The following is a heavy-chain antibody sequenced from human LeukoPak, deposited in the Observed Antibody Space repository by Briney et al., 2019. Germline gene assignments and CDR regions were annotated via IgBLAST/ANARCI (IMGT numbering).Heavy chain of an antibody. CDR1: GYTLTELS. J-gene: IGHJ4*02. CDR3: ATIGQLRYFDWLPRQYYFDY. Sequence: ASVKVSCKVSGYTLTELSMHWVRQAPGKGLEWMGGFDPEDGETIYAQKFQGRVTMTEDTSTDTAYMELSSLRSEDTAVYYCATIGQLRYFDWLPRQYYFDYWGQGTLVTVSS. V-gene: IGHV1-24*01. D-gene: IGHD3-9*01. CDR2: FDPEDGET.